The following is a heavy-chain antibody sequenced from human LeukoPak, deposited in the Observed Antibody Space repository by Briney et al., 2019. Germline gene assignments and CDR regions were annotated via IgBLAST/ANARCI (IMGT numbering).Heavy chain of an antibody. V-gene: IGHV4-59*11. CDR3: ARERSTVNWFDP. D-gene: IGHD4-17*01. J-gene: IGHJ5*02. CDR2: IYYGGST. CDR1: GGSISSHY. Sequence: PSETLSLTCTVSGGSISSHYWSWIRQPPGKGLEWIGYIYYGGSTNYNPSLKSRVTISVDTSKNQFSLKLSSVTAADTAVYYCARERSTVNWFDPWGQGTLVTVSS.